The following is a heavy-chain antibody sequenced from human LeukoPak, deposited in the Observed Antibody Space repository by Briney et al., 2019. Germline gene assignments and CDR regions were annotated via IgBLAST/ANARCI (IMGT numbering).Heavy chain of an antibody. CDR2: IRDDGSIK. Sequence: GGSLRLSCAASGFAFRNYGVHWVRQAPGKGLEWVTFIRDDGSIKNYADSVKGRFTISRDNSKNTMYLQMDSLRAEDTAIYYCAKDLGTRSVHDALDIWGQGTMVTVSS. CDR3: AKDLGTRSVHDALDI. CDR1: GFAFRNYG. V-gene: IGHV3-30*02. J-gene: IGHJ3*02. D-gene: IGHD1-1*01.